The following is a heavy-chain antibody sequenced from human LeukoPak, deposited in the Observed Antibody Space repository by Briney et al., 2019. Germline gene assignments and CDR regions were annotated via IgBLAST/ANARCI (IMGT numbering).Heavy chain of an antibody. CDR1: GFTFSSSG. CDR3: ASLRSSSWYDHFDY. Sequence: GGSLRLSCAASGFTFSSSGMHWVRQTPGKGLEWVAFIRYDGSEKSYADSVKGRFTISRDNSKNTLYLQMNSLRAEDTAVYYCASLRSSSWYDHFDYWGQGTLVTVSS. D-gene: IGHD6-13*01. CDR2: IRYDGSEK. V-gene: IGHV3-30*02. J-gene: IGHJ4*02.